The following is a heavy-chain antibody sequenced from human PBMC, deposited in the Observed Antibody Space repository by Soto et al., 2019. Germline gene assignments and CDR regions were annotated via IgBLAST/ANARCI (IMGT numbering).Heavy chain of an antibody. CDR2: IYYIWTT. D-gene: IGHD6-13*01. CDR3: ARAEGYSSTWGLVEP. V-gene: IGHV4-31*03. Sequence: QVQLQASGPGLVKPSQTLSLTCSVSGGSISSGYYYCSWIRQHPGKGLEWIGYIYYIWTTYYNPSLKSRVNISLDTSKNQFSLNLTSVTAADTAVYYCARAEGYSSTWGLVEPWGQGTLVTVSS. CDR1: GGSISSGYYY. J-gene: IGHJ5*02.